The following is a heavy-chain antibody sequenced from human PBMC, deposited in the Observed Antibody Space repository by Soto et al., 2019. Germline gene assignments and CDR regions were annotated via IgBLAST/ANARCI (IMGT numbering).Heavy chain of an antibody. Sequence: PSETLSLTCAVYGGSFSGYYWTWIRQPPGTGLEWIGEINHSGSTNYNPSLKSRVTISVDTSKNQFSLKLTSVTAADTAVYYCARHSPDFDWLSQFDYWGQGTPVTVSS. J-gene: IGHJ4*02. CDR3: ARHSPDFDWLSQFDY. CDR1: GGSFSGYY. V-gene: IGHV4-34*01. D-gene: IGHD3-9*01. CDR2: INHSGST.